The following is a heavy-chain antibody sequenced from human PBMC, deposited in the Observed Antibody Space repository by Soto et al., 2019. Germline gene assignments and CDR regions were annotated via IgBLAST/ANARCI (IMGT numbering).Heavy chain of an antibody. V-gene: IGHV3-30*18. CDR2: ISYDGTEE. D-gene: IGHD3-22*01. CDR1: GFTFSSFG. J-gene: IGHJ4*02. CDR3: AKSGGKFGSSGYYFFDY. Sequence: GGSLRLSCAASGFTFSSFGMHWVRQAPGKGLEWVAVISYDGTEEKYADSVKGRATVSRDNSKNTLSLQMNNLRAEDTAIYYCAKSGGKFGSSGYYFFDYWGLGTLVTVSS.